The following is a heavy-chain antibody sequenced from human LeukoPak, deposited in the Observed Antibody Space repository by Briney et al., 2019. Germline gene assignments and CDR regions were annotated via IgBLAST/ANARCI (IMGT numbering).Heavy chain of an antibody. J-gene: IGHJ6*02. Sequence: PGGSLRLSCVASEFTFSTYWMSWVRQAPGKGLEWIGEINHSGSTNYNPSLKSRVTISVDTSKNQFSLKLSSVTAADTAVYYCARGGPDYGDGYYGMDVWGQGTTVTVSS. D-gene: IGHD4-17*01. V-gene: IGHV4-34*01. CDR3: ARGGPDYGDGYYGMDV. CDR1: EFTFSTYW. CDR2: INHSGST.